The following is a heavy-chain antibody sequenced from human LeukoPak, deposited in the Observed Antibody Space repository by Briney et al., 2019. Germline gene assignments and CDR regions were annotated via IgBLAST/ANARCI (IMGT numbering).Heavy chain of an antibody. CDR3: ARAHTVTIYSGFDP. Sequence: SVKVSCKASGGTFSSYAMSWVRQAPGQGLEWMGRIIPIFGIANYAQKFQGRVTITADKSTSTAYMELSSLRSEDTAVYYCARAHTVTIYSGFDPWGQGTLITVSS. J-gene: IGHJ5*02. V-gene: IGHV1-69*04. CDR2: IIPIFGIA. D-gene: IGHD4-17*01. CDR1: GGTFSSYA.